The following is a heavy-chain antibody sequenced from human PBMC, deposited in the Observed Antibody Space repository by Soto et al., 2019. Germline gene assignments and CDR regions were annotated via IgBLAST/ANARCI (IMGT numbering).Heavy chain of an antibody. V-gene: IGHV3-30*03. CDR2: ISYDGSNK. CDR1: GFKFSIYG. J-gene: IGHJ4*02. CDR3: ARGGGIVVVTAPYDH. Sequence: PGGSQRLSCAVSGFKFSIYGMHWVRQAPGKGLEWVAVISYDGSNKYYADSVKGRFTISRDNSKNTLYLQMNSLRAEDTAVYYCARGGGIVVVTAPYDHWGQGTLVTVSS. D-gene: IGHD2-21*02.